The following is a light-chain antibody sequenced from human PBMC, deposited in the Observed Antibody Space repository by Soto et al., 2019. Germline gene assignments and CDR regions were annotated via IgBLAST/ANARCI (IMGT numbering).Light chain of an antibody. CDR2: YNN. V-gene: IGLV1-44*01. CDR1: NSNIASNT. Sequence: QSVLTQPPSASETPGQTVSISCSGSNSNIASNTVNWYQHLLGTAPKLLIYYNNQRPSGVPDRFSGSKSGTSASLAISGLQSEDESDYYCAAWDDTLKRYVFGTGTKV. J-gene: IGLJ1*01. CDR3: AAWDDTLKRYV.